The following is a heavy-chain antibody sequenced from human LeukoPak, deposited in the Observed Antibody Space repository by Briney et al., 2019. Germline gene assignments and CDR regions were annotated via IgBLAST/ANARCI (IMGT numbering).Heavy chain of an antibody. CDR1: GYTFTSYG. D-gene: IGHD2-15*01. CDR2: ISAYNGNT. J-gene: IGHJ4*02. V-gene: IGHV1-18*01. Sequence: GASVKVSCKASGYTFTSYGISWVRQAPGQGLEWMGWISAYNGNTNYAQKLQGRVTMTTDTSTSTAYMELRSLRSDDTAVYYCARARWGDCSGGSCYLFDYWGQGTLVTVSS. CDR3: ARARWGDCSGGSCYLFDY.